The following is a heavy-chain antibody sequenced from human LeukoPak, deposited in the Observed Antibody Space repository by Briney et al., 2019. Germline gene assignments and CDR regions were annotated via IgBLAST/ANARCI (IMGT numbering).Heavy chain of an antibody. CDR3: ARGTKVRYFLPY. CDR1: GGSFSGYY. Sequence: SETLSLTCAVYGGSFSGYYWSWIRQPPGKGLEWIGEINHSGSTNYNPSLKSRVTISVDTSKNQFSLKLSSVTAADTAVYYCARGTKVRYFLPYWGQGTLVTVSS. J-gene: IGHJ4*02. D-gene: IGHD3-9*01. V-gene: IGHV4-34*01. CDR2: INHSGST.